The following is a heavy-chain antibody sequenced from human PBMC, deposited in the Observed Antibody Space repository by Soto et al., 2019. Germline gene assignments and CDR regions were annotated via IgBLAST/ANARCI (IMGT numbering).Heavy chain of an antibody. CDR3: AKKTGGSSGRYFDY. J-gene: IGHJ4*02. CDR2: ISYDGSNK. CDR1: GFTFSSYG. V-gene: IGHV3-30*18. D-gene: IGHD6-19*01. Sequence: QVQLVESGGGVVQPGRSLRLSCAASGFTFSSYGMHWVRQAPGKGLEWVAVISYDGSNKYYADSVKGRFTISRDNSKNTLYLQMNSLRAEDTAVYYCAKKTGGSSGRYFDYWGQGTLVTVSS.